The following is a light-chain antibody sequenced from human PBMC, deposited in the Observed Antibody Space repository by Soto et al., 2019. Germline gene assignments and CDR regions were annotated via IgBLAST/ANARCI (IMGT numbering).Light chain of an antibody. V-gene: IGKV1-5*03. J-gene: IGKJ3*01. CDR2: RAS. CDR3: QQYNSYSGT. Sequence: DIQMTQSPSTLSASVGDRVTITCRASQRISKWLAWYQQKPGKAPKLVIYRASTLESGVPSRFSGSGSGTEFTLTISSLQPDDFATYFCQQYNSYSGTFGPGTKVDIK. CDR1: QRISKW.